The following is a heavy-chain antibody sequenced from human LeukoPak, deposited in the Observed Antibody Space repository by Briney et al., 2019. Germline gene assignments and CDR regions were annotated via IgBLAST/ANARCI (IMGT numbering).Heavy chain of an antibody. V-gene: IGHV1-24*01. CDR1: GYTITELS. CDR3: ATRGNGDQNYYYYGMDV. Sequence: ASVKVSCKVSGYTITELSMHWVRQAPGKGLEWMGGFDPEDGETIYAQKFQGRVTMTEDTSTDTAYMELSSLRSEDTAVYYCATRGNGDQNYYYYGMDVWGHGTTVTVSS. J-gene: IGHJ6*02. D-gene: IGHD4-17*01. CDR2: FDPEDGET.